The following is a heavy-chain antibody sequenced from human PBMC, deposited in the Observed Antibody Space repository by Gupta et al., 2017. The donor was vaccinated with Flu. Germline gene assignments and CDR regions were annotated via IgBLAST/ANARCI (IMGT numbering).Heavy chain of an antibody. CDR3: AKDFSDYGDYLWGGFSGIFEY. CDR1: GFTFSGYA. Sequence: EVQLLESGGGSVQPGGSLRLSCSASGFTFSGYAMSWVRQAPGKGLEWVSIINGGGETTYYADSVQGRFTISRDNSKNTVSLQMNSLRAEDTAIYYCAKDFSDYGDYLWGGFSGIFEYWGQGSLVTVSP. J-gene: IGHJ4*02. D-gene: IGHD4-17*01. V-gene: IGHV3-23*01. CDR2: INGGGETT.